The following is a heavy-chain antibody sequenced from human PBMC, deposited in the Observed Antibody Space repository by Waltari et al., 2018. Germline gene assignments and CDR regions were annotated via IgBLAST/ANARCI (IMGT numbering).Heavy chain of an antibody. Sequence: QLQLQESGPGLVKPSETLSLTCTVSGGSINRRDSLWGWVRQPPTKGLEGIGTIYYVGTTTSNPALRSRVTVALDASQNQFSLGLTSVTAADTAVYYCAGLALHYGGREVDWGQGTLVTASS. CDR3: AGLALHYGGREVD. CDR1: GGSINRRDSL. CDR2: IYYVGTT. J-gene: IGHJ4*02. V-gene: IGHV4-39*01. D-gene: IGHD4-17*01.